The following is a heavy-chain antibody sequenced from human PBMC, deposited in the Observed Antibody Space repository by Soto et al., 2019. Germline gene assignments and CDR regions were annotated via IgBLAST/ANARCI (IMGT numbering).Heavy chain of an antibody. CDR2: IIPILGIA. D-gene: IGHD1-26*01. Sequence: QVQLVQSGAEVKKPGSSVKVSCKASGGTFSSYTISWVRQAPGQGLEWMGRIIPILGIANYAQKFQGRVTITADKSTSTAYMELSSLRSADTAVYYCARMKGGSYPFDYWGQGTLVTVSS. V-gene: IGHV1-69*02. CDR1: GGTFSSYT. J-gene: IGHJ4*02. CDR3: ARMKGGSYPFDY.